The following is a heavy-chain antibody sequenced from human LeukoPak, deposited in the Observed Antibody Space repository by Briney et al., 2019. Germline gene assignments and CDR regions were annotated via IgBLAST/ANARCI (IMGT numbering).Heavy chain of an antibody. V-gene: IGHV4-59*11. CDR2: IYYTGII. Sequence: PSETLSLTCNVPGDSITSHYWNWIRQPPGKGLEWIGYIYYTGIIKYNPSLTSRVSMSVDTSKNQFFLKMKSVTAADTAVYHCARSVDYFDNSGRHQMFDYWGQGSLVPVSS. CDR1: GDSITSHY. J-gene: IGHJ4*02. CDR3: ARSVDYFDNSGRHQMFDY. D-gene: IGHD3-22*01.